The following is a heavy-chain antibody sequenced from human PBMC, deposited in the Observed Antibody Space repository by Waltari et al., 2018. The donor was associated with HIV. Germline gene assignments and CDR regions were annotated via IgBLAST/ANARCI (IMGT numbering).Heavy chain of an antibody. CDR2: ISYDGSNK. J-gene: IGHJ6*02. CDR3: AKVLPVAGTGYYYYYYGMDV. CDR1: GFTFSSYG. D-gene: IGHD6-19*01. Sequence: QVQLVESGGGVVQPGRSLRLSCAASGFTFSSYGMHWVRQAPGKGLEWVAVISYDGSNKYYADSVKGRFTISRDNSKNTLYLQMNSLRAEDTAVYYCAKVLPVAGTGYYYYYYGMDVWGQGTTVTVSS. V-gene: IGHV3-30*18.